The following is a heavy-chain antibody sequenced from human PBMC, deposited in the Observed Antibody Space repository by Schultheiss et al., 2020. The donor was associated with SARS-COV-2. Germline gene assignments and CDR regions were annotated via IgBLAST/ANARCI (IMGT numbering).Heavy chain of an antibody. J-gene: IGHJ3*02. D-gene: IGHD3-3*01. CDR1: GFTFSSYA. V-gene: IGHV4-34*01. CDR2: INHSGST. CDR3: ARDSKLRFLEWLPPNDAFDI. Sequence: GSLRLSCAASGFTFSSYAMSWIRQPPGKGLEWIGEINHSGSTNYNPSLKSRVTISVDTSKNQFSLKLSSVTAADTAVYYCARDSKLRFLEWLPPNDAFDIWGQGTMVTVSS.